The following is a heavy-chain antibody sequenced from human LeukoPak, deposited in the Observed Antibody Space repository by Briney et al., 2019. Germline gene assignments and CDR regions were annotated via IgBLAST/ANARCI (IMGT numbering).Heavy chain of an antibody. J-gene: IGHJ4*02. CDR1: GFTFSDYE. CDR3: AREAASCGGDCLDY. Sequence: GGSLRLSCSVSGFTFSDYEVNWVRQAPGKGLEWIPYISSSGTSIYYANSVKGRFTVSIDNAKNTVHLQMNTLRAEDTALYYCAREAASCGGDCLDYWGQGTLVTVSS. V-gene: IGHV3-48*03. CDR2: ISSSGTSI. D-gene: IGHD2-21*01.